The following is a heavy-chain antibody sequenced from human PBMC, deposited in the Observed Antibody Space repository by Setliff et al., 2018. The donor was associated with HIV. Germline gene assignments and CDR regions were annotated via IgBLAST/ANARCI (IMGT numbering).Heavy chain of an antibody. CDR3: ARGRQVGGDWSCPYFDY. CDR1: GFTFNNYA. D-gene: IGHD2-21*02. J-gene: IGHJ4*02. CDR2: LSTSGDST. V-gene: IGHV3-23*01. Sequence: GSLRLSCAASGFTFNNYAMSWVRQAPGKGLEWVSALSTSGDSTYYADSVKGRFTISRDNSKNTLYLQMNSLRAEDTAVYYCARGRQVGGDWSCPYFDYWGRGTLVTVSS.